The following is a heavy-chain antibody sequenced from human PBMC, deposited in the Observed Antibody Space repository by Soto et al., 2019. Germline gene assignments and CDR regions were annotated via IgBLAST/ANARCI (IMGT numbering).Heavy chain of an antibody. Sequence: QVQLVESGGGLVKPGGSLRLSCAASGLTFSDFYMSWIRQAPGKGLEWVSYIGSSSGYKDYADSVKGRFTISRDNGQFSTEFQMNNPRAEDTAVLYCWWLPYPSGQQYYGIDGWGQGTTVTVSS. CDR1: GLTFSDFY. V-gene: IGHV3-11*05. CDR2: IGSSSGYK. CDR3: WWLPYPSGQQYYGIDG. D-gene: IGHD2-15*01. J-gene: IGHJ6*02.